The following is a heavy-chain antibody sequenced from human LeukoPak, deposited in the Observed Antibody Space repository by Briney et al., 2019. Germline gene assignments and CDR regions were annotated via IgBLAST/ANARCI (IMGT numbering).Heavy chain of an antibody. J-gene: IGHJ4*02. CDR3: ARVGYDFDY. D-gene: IGHD2-8*01. Sequence: GGSLRLSCAASGFTFSSHSMNWVRQAPGKGLEWVSYISSSSSTIYYADSVKGRFTISRDNAKNSLYLQMNSLRAEDTAVYYCARVGYDFDYWGQGTLVTVSS. CDR2: ISSSSSTI. CDR1: GFTFSSHS. V-gene: IGHV3-48*01.